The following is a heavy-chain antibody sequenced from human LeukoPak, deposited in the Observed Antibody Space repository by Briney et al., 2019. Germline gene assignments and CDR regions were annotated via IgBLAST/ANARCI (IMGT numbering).Heavy chain of an antibody. CDR2: ISSSGSTI. Sequence: GGSLRLSCAASGFTFSSYEMNWVRQAPGKGLEWVSYISSSGSTIYYADSVKGRFIISRDNAKNSLYLLMNSLRAEDTAVYYCARGYYGSGSRHFDYWGQGTLVTVSS. D-gene: IGHD3-10*01. CDR3: ARGYYGSGSRHFDY. CDR1: GFTFSSYE. J-gene: IGHJ4*02. V-gene: IGHV3-48*03.